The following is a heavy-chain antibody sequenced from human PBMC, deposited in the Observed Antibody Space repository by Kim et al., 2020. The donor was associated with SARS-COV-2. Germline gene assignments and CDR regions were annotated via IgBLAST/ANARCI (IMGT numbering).Heavy chain of an antibody. V-gene: IGHV3-43*01. D-gene: IGHD3-10*01. J-gene: IGHJ4*02. Sequence: VKGRVTISRDNSKNSLYLQMNRLRTEDTTLYYCAKGPSFGELFGLYYFASWGQGTLVTVSS. CDR3: AKGPSFGELFGLYYFAS.